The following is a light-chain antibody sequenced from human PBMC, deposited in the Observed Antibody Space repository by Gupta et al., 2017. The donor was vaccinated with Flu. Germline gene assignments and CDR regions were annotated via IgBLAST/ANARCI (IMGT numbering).Light chain of an antibody. Sequence: SALTQPASVSGSPARSITISCTGTSSDIGSYNYVSWYQQHPGHAPKLLIYVVTNRPSGVSDLFSASKSGDTASLTISGLQAEDEADYYCSSCISSTTLVFGGGTKLTVL. CDR3: SSCISSTTLV. CDR2: VVT. J-gene: IGLJ2*01. CDR1: SSDIGSYNY. V-gene: IGLV2-14*01.